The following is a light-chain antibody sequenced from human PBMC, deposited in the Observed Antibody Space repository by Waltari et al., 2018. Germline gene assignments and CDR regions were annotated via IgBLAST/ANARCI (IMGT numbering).Light chain of an antibody. J-gene: IGLJ2*01. CDR1: RRDVGGANC. CDR3: SSYTSSSTLV. CDR2: AVS. V-gene: IGLV2-14*01. Sequence: QSARTEPASESKSPGQSSTIACSGTRRDVGGANCASWYQQHPGKAPKLMIYAVSNRPSGVSNRFSGSKSGNTASLTISGLQAEDEADYYCSSYTSSSTLVFGGGTKLTVL.